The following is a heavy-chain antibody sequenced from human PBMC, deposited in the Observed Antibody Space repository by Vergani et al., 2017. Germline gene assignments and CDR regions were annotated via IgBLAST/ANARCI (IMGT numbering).Heavy chain of an antibody. Sequence: EVQLVESGGGLVKPGGSLRLSFAASGFTFSSYSMNWVRQAPGKGLEWVANIKQDGSEKYYVDSVKGRFTISRDHAKNSLYLQMNSLRAEDTAVYYCARVSDATHFWRGYYFYYWGQGSLVTVS. CDR3: ARVSDATHFWRGYYFYY. CDR2: IKQDGSEK. J-gene: IGHJ4*02. V-gene: IGHV3-7*01. CDR1: GFTFSSYS. D-gene: IGHD3-3*02.